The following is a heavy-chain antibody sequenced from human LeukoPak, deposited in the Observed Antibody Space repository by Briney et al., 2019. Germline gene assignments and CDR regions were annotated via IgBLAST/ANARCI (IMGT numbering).Heavy chain of an antibody. D-gene: IGHD3-16*02. CDR1: GYTFTSYY. J-gene: IGHJ6*02. Sequence: SVKVSCKASGYTFTSYYMHWVRQAPGQGLEWMGRIIPILGIANYAQKFQGRVTITADKSTSTAYMELSSLRSEDTAVYYCARYRAADYYGMDVWGQGTTVTVSS. CDR2: IIPILGIA. CDR3: ARYRAADYYGMDV. V-gene: IGHV1-69*02.